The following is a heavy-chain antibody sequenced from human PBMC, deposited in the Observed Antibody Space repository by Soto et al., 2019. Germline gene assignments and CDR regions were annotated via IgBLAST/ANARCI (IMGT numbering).Heavy chain of an antibody. D-gene: IGHD6-19*01. V-gene: IGHV6-1*01. J-gene: IGHJ4*02. CDR2: TYYRSKWYN. CDR3: ARYLPDFRSAFDY. CDR1: GGRFSITMDA. Sequence: SQTLSLTATTSGGRFSITMDAWSWIRQYPSRGLEWLGRTYYRSKWYNDYAESVKRRITINPDTSKNQFSLHLNSVAPEDTAVYYCARYLPDFRSAFDYWGQGTLVTVSS.